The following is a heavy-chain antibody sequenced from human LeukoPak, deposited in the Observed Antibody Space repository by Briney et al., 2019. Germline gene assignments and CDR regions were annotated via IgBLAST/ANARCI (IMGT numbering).Heavy chain of an antibody. CDR1: GFTFSSYA. Sequence: GGSLSLSCAASGFTFSSYAMSWIRQAPGKGLEWVSAISGSGGSTYYADSVKGRFTISRDNSKNTLYLQMNSLRAEDTAVYYCAKDHRAEQLLVSDSSYYLDYWGQGTLVTVSS. D-gene: IGHD6-19*01. CDR2: ISGSGGST. V-gene: IGHV3-23*01. CDR3: AKDHRAEQLLVSDSSYYLDY. J-gene: IGHJ4*02.